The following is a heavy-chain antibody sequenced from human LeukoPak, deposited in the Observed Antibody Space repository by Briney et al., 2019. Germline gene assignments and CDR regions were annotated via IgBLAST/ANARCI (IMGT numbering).Heavy chain of an antibody. CDR3: ARAETGDYYFDY. V-gene: IGHV4-31*03. J-gene: IGHJ4*02. D-gene: IGHD7-27*01. Sequence: SQTLSLTCTVSGGSVSSGGYYWSWIRQHPGKGLEWIGYIYYSGSTYYNPSLKSRVTISVDTSKNQFSLKLSSVTAADTAVYYCARAETGDYYFDYWGQGTLVTVSS. CDR2: IYYSGST. CDR1: GGSVSSGGYY.